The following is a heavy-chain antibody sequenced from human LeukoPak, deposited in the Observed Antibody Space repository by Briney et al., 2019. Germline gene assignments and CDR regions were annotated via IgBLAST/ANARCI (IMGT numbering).Heavy chain of an antibody. D-gene: IGHD2-2*03. CDR2: IYDSGST. V-gene: IGHV4-59*12. CDR3: AKSNGYGLIDI. Sequence: PSETLSLTCTVSGGSISSYYWSWIRQPPGKGLEWIGYIYDSGSTYYGPSLKSRVTISLDTSKNQFSLNLNSVTAADTAVYYCAKSNGYGLIDIWGQGTMVTVSS. CDR1: GGSISSYY. J-gene: IGHJ3*02.